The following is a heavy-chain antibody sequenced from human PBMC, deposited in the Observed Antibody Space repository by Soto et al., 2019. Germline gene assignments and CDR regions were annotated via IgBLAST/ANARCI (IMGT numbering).Heavy chain of an antibody. CDR1: GFTFSSYS. J-gene: IGHJ5*02. V-gene: IGHV3-48*01. D-gene: IGHD3-22*01. CDR3: ARDLNAGWLLQRGWFDP. Sequence: GGSLRLSCAASGFTFSSYSMNWVRQAPGKGLEWVSYISSSSSTIYYADSVKGRFTISRDNAKNSLYLQMNSLRAEDTAVYYCARDLNAGWLLQRGWFDPWGQGTLVTVSS. CDR2: ISSSSSTI.